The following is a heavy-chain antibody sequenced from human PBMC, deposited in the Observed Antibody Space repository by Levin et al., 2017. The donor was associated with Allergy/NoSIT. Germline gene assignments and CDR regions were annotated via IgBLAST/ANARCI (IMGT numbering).Heavy chain of an antibody. CDR3: AKDTKSYSSSFSLYYYYYGMDV. CDR1: GFTFDDYA. Sequence: QLGESLKISCAASGFTFDDYAMHWVRQAPGKGLEWVSGISWNSGSIGYADSVKGRFTISRDNAKNSLYLQMNSLRAEDTALYYCAKDTKSYSSSFSLYYYYYGMDVWGQGTTVTVSS. D-gene: IGHD6-6*01. V-gene: IGHV3-9*01. CDR2: ISWNSGSI. J-gene: IGHJ6*02.